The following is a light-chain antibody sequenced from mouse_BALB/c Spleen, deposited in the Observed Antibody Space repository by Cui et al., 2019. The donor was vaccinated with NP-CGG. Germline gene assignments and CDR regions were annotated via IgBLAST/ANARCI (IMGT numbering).Light chain of an antibody. J-gene: IGLJ1*01. CDR3: ALWYSNHWV. CDR2: GTN. Sequence: QAFVTQESALTTSPGETVTLTCRSSTGAVTTSNYANWVQEKPDHLFTGLIGGTNNRAPGVPARFSGSLIGDKAALTNTGAQTEDETIYFCALWYSNHWVFGGGTKLTVL. CDR1: TGAVTTSNY. V-gene: IGLV1*01.